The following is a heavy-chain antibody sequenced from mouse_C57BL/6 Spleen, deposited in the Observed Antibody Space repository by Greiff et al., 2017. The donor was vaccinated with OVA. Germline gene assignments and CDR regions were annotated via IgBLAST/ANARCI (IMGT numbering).Heavy chain of an antibody. CDR3: ARDRAYYGSSLYYFDY. Sequence: EVQVVESGGGLVKPGGSLKLSCAASGFTFSSYAMSWVRQTPEKRLEWVATISDGGSYTYYPDNVKGRFTISRDNAKNNLYLQMSHLKSEDTAMYYCARDRAYYGSSLYYFDYWGQGTTLTGSS. CDR1: GFTFSSYA. D-gene: IGHD1-1*01. J-gene: IGHJ2*01. V-gene: IGHV5-4*01. CDR2: ISDGGSYT.